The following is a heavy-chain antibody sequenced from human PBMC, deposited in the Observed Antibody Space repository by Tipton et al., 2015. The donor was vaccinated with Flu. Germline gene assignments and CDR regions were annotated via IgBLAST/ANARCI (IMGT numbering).Heavy chain of an antibody. Sequence: TLSLTCTVSGGSISSYYWSWIRHPPGKGLEWIGRIYTSGSTNYNPSLKSRVTMSVDTSKNQFSLKLSSVTAADTAVYYCARAAVTINYWYFDLWGRGTLVTVSS. CDR2: IYTSGST. J-gene: IGHJ2*01. CDR3: ARAAVTINYWYFDL. V-gene: IGHV4-4*07. D-gene: IGHD4-17*01. CDR1: GGSISSYY.